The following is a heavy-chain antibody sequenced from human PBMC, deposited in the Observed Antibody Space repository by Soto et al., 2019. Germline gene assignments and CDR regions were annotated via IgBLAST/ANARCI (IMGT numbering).Heavy chain of an antibody. CDR2: IYYSGNT. D-gene: IGHD1-7*01. J-gene: IGHJ5*02. CDR3: ARDGGLELYNWFDP. V-gene: IGHV4-31*03. Sequence: SETLSLTCTVSGGSISSGGYYWSWIRQHPGKGLEWIGYIYYSGNTYYNPSLKSRVTISVDTSKNQFSLKLTSVTAADTAVYYCARDGGLELYNWFDPWGQGTLVTVSS. CDR1: GGSISSGGYY.